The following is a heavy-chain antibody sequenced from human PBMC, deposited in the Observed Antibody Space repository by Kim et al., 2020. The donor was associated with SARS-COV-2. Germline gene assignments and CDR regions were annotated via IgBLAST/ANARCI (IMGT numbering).Heavy chain of an antibody. Sequence: GGSLRLSCAASGFTFSSYGMHWVRQAPGKGLEWVAVISYDGSNKYYAYSVKGRFTISRDNSKNTLYLQMNSLRAEDTAVYYCAKRFGADQLLDFDYWGQGTLVTVSS. J-gene: IGHJ4*02. CDR2: ISYDGSNK. V-gene: IGHV3-30*18. CDR1: GFTFSSYG. D-gene: IGHD2-2*01. CDR3: AKRFGADQLLDFDY.